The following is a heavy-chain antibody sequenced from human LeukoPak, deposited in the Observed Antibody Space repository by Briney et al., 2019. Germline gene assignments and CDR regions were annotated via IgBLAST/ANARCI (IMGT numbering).Heavy chain of an antibody. J-gene: IGHJ4*02. D-gene: IGHD3-10*01. CDR2: ISGSGGST. CDR1: GFTFSSYA. CDR3: ARGGGVWFGDALTDY. V-gene: IGHV3-23*01. Sequence: GGSLRLSCAASGFTFSSYAMSWVRQAPGKGLEWVSAISGSGGSTYYADSVKGRFTISRDNSKNTLYLQMNSLRAEDTAVYYCARGGGVWFGDALTDYWGQGTLVTVSS.